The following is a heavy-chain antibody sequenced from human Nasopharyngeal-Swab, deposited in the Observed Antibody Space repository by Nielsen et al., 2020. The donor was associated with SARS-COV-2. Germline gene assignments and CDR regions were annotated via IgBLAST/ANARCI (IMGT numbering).Heavy chain of an antibody. CDR1: GFTFSSYS. J-gene: IGHJ4*02. Sequence: GESLKISCAASGFTFSSYSMNWVRQAPGKGLEWVSSISSSSSYIYYADSVKGRFTISRDNAKNSLYLQMNSLRAEDTVVYYCARDLPTDYDFWSGYFDYWGQGTLVTVSS. D-gene: IGHD3-3*01. V-gene: IGHV3-21*01. CDR2: ISSSSSYI. CDR3: ARDLPTDYDFWSGYFDY.